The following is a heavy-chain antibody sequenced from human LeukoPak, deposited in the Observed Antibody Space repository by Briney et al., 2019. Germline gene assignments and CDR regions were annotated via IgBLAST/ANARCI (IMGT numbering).Heavy chain of an antibody. CDR1: GFNFSNYA. CDR3: ARDLAGSGSYSFDY. Sequence: GGSLRLSRAASGFNFSNYAMNWVRQAPGRGLEWVSAISGSGGSTYYADSVKSRFTISRDNSKNTLYLQMNSLRAEDTAVYYCARDLAGSGSYSFDYWGQGTLVTVSS. D-gene: IGHD1-26*01. J-gene: IGHJ4*02. V-gene: IGHV3-23*01. CDR2: ISGSGGST.